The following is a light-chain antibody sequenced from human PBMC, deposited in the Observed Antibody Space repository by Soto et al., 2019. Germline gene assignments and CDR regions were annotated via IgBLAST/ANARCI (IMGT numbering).Light chain of an antibody. V-gene: IGKV1-5*01. J-gene: IGKJ5*01. Sequence: DVQITQSPSTLSASVGDRVIITCRASQSISDYLAWYQQKPGKAPKLLIYDASNWESGVPATFSGSGSGTEFTLTTSSLQPEDFATYYCQQYYTYWHMFGQGTRLEIK. CDR1: QSISDY. CDR3: QQYYTYWHM. CDR2: DAS.